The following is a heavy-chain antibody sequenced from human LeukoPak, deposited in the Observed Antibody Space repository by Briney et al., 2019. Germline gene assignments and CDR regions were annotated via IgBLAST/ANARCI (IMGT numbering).Heavy chain of an antibody. CDR1: GFTVSSNY. CDR2: IYSGGST. D-gene: IGHD6-13*01. Sequence: GGSLRLSCAASGFTVSSNYMSWGRQAPGKGLEGVSVIYSGGSTYYADSVKGRFTISRDNSKNTLYLQMNSMRAEDTAVYYCARATGYSSSWLNWGQGTLVTVSS. J-gene: IGHJ4*02. V-gene: IGHV3-53*01. CDR3: ARATGYSSSWLN.